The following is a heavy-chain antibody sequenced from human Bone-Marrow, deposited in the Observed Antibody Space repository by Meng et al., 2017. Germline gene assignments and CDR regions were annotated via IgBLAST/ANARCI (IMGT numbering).Heavy chain of an antibody. J-gene: IGHJ4*02. D-gene: IGHD3-22*01. CDR3: ATTSYYYDSSGYYGGVFDY. Sequence: SETLSLTCTVSGDSISGYYCTWIRQPPGKGLEWIGSIYHSGSTYYNPSLKSRVTISVDTSKNQFSLKLSSVTAADTAVYYCATTSYYYDSSGYYGGVFDYWGQGTLVTVSS. CDR2: IYHSGST. V-gene: IGHV4-38-2*02. CDR1: GDSISGYY.